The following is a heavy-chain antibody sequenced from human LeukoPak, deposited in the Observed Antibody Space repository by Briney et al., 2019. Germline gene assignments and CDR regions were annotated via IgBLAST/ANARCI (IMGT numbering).Heavy chain of an antibody. CDR2: ISYDGSNK. V-gene: IGHV3-30-3*01. D-gene: IGHD6-13*01. CDR1: GFTVSTYT. CDR3: AQGGIADY. Sequence: PGGSLRLSCAASGFTVSTYTMHWVRQAPGKGLEWVAVISYDGSNKYYADSVKGRFTISRDNSKNTLYLQMNSLRAEDTAVYYCAQGGIADYWGQGTLVTVSS. J-gene: IGHJ4*02.